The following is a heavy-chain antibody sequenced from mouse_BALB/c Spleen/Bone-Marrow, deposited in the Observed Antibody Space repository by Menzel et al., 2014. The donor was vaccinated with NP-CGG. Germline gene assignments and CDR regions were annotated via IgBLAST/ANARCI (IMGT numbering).Heavy chain of an antibody. CDR2: IWRGGST. Sequence: VKLMESGPGLVQPSQSLSITCTVSGFSLTSYGVHWVRQSPGKGLEWLGVIWRGGSTDYNAAFMSRLSITKDNSKSQVFFKMNSLQTDDTAIYYCAKNSNGNCPYWYFAVWGAGTTVTVSS. CDR1: GFSLTSYG. CDR3: AKNSNGNCPYWYFAV. V-gene: IGHV2-5*01. J-gene: IGHJ1*01. D-gene: IGHD2-1*01.